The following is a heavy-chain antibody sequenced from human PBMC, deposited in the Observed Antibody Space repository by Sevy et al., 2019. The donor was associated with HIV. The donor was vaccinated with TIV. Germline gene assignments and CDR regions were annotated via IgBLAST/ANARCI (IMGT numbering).Heavy chain of an antibody. CDR2: ISYDGSNK. J-gene: IGHJ4*02. D-gene: IGHD5-18*01. Sequence: GGSLRLSCAASGFTFSSYAMHWVRQAPGKGLEWVAVISYDGSNKYYADSVKGRFTISRDNSKNTLYLQMNSLRAEDTAVYYCARGTAMVKVPLDYWGQGTLVTVSS. V-gene: IGHV3-30-3*01. CDR3: ARGTAMVKVPLDY. CDR1: GFTFSSYA.